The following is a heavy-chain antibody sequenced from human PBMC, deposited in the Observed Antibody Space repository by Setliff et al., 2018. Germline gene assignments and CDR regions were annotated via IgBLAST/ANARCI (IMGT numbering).Heavy chain of an antibody. CDR2: FDPEDGET. Sequence: GASVKVSCKVSGYTLTELSMHRVRQAPGKGLEWMGGFDPEDGETIYAQKFQGRVTMTEDTSTDTAYMELSSLRSEDTAVYYCATVEAITIAAAGTTIFDYWGQGTLGTVS. J-gene: IGHJ4*02. CDR1: GYTLTELS. V-gene: IGHV1-24*01. CDR3: ATVEAITIAAAGTTIFDY. D-gene: IGHD6-13*01.